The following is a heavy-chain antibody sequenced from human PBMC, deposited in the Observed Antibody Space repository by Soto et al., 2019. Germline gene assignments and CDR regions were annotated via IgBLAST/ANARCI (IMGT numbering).Heavy chain of an antibody. J-gene: IGHJ6*02. V-gene: IGHV4-61*01. D-gene: IGHD4-17*01. CDR1: GGSVSSGSYY. CDR3: ARDRMTFDYGGNSNYYSMDV. CDR2: IYYSGST. Sequence: PSETLSLTCTVSGGSVSSGSYYWSWIRQPPGKGLEWIGYIYYSGSTNYNPSLKSRVTISVDTSKNQFSLKLSSVTAADTAVYYCARDRMTFDYGGNSNYYSMDVWGQGTTVTVSS.